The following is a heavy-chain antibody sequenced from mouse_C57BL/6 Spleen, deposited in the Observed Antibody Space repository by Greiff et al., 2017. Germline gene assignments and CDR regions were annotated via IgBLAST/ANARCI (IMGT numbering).Heavy chain of an antibody. D-gene: IGHD2-13*01. CDR1: GYTFTDYN. J-gene: IGHJ4*01. CDR3: ARAPLLWCYAMDY. CDR2: INPNNGGT. Sequence: VQLQQSGPELVKPGASVKIPCKASGYTFTDYNMDWVKQSHGKSLEWIGDINPNNGGTIYNQKFKGKATLTVDKSSSTAYMELRSLTSEDTAVYYCARAPLLWCYAMDYWGQGTSVTVSS. V-gene: IGHV1-18*01.